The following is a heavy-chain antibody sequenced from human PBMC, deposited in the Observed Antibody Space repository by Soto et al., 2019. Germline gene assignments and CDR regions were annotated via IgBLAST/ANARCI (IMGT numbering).Heavy chain of an antibody. CDR3: ARGASGYGNFDY. V-gene: IGHV3-74*01. J-gene: IGHJ4*02. CDR1: GFTFSSYW. Sequence: EVQLVESGGALVQPGGSLRLSCTASGFTFSSYWMHWVRQAPGKGLVWVSRIDSDGSPTNYADFVKGRFTISRDNAKNTLYLQMNSLRVEDTAVYYCARGASGYGNFDYWGQGTLVTVSS. CDR2: IDSDGSPT. D-gene: IGHD5-12*01.